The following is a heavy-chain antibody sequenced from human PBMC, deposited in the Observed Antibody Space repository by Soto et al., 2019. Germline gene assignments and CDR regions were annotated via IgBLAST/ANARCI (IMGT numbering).Heavy chain of an antibody. J-gene: IGHJ5*02. D-gene: IGHD2-2*01. V-gene: IGHV3-74*01. CDR1: GFTFSSYW. CDR3: ARGGYCSSTSCYGWLSDWFDP. CDR2: INSDGSST. Sequence: GGSLRLSCAASGFTFSSYWMHWVRQAPGKGLVWVSRINSDGSSTSYADSVKGRFTISRDNAKNTLYLQMNSLRAEDTAVYYCARGGYCSSTSCYGWLSDWFDPWGQGTLVTVSS.